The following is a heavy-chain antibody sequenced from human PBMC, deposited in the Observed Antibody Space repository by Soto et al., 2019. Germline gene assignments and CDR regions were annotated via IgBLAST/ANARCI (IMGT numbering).Heavy chain of an antibody. D-gene: IGHD1-26*01. CDR1: GFTFSSYA. J-gene: IGHJ4*02. V-gene: IGHV3-30-3*01. CDR2: ISYDGRNK. Sequence: QVQLVESGGGVVQPGRSLRLSCAASGFTFSSYAMHWVRQAPGKGLEWVAVISYDGRNKYYADSVKGRFTMSRDNSKNTLYLQMNSLRAEDTAVYYCARGGWELLRDELDYWGQGTLVTVSS. CDR3: ARGGWELLRDELDY.